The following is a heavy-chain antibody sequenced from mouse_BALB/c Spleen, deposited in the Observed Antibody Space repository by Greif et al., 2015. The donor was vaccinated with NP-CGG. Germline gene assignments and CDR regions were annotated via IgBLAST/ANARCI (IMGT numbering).Heavy chain of an antibody. D-gene: IGHD2-1*01. Sequence: EVKLLESGGGLVKPGGSLKLSCAASGFTFSSYAMSWVRQTPEKRLEWVATISSGGSYTYYPDSVKGRFTISRDNAKNXLYLQMSSLRSEDTAMYYCARQDGNPAWFAYWGQGTLVTVSA. CDR2: ISSGGSYT. V-gene: IGHV5-9-3*01. CDR3: ARQDGNPAWFAY. J-gene: IGHJ3*01. CDR1: GFTFSSYA.